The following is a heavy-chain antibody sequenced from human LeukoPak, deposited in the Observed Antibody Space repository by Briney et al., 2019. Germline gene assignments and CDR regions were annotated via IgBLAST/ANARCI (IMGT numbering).Heavy chain of an antibody. V-gene: IGHV3-NL1*01. CDR1: GFTFSTYG. J-gene: IGHJ6*02. Sequence: GGSLRLSCAASGFTFSTYGMHWVRQAPGKGLEWVSVIYSGGSTYYADSVKGRFTISRDNSKNTLYLQMNSLRAEDTAVYYCARDRSAGDIVVVPAAMPEYYYGMDVWGQGTTVTVSS. CDR3: ARDRSAGDIVVVPAAMPEYYYGMDV. CDR2: IYSGGST. D-gene: IGHD2-2*01.